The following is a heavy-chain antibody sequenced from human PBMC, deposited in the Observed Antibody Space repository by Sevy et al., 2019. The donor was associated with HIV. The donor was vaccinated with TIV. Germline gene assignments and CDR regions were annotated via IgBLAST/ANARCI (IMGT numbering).Heavy chain of an antibody. CDR2: ISYDGSNK. D-gene: IGHD5-18*01. V-gene: IGHV3-30-3*01. CDR3: ASWGYGQLWFGYFDY. J-gene: IGHJ4*02. CDR1: GFTFSSYA. Sequence: GVSLRLSCAASGFTFSSYAMHWVRQAPGKGLEWVAVISYDGSNKYYADSVKGRFTISRDNSKNTLYLQMNSLRAEDTAVYYCASWGYGQLWFGYFDYWGQGTLVTVSS.